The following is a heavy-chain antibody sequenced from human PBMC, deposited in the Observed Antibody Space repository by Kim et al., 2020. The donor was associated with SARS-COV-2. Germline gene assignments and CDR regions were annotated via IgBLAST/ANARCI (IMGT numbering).Heavy chain of an antibody. Sequence: QGRVTMARDTSTNTVYMELSSLRSEDTAVYYCARVFSYYDTSGYLRGLDYWGQGTLVTVSS. J-gene: IGHJ4*02. V-gene: IGHV1-46*01. CDR3: ARVFSYYDTSGYLRGLDY. D-gene: IGHD3-22*01.